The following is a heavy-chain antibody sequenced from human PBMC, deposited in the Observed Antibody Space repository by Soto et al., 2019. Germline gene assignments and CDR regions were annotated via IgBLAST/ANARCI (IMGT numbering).Heavy chain of an antibody. J-gene: IGHJ6*02. CDR1: GGSISSSSYY. Sequence: QLQLQESGPGLVKPSETLSLTCTVSGGSISSSSYYWGWIRQPPGKGLEWIGSIYYSGNSGSTYYNPSLKGRVTLSVDTSKNQFSLKVGSVPAADTAVYYCARTRTAAYYYGMDAWGQGSTVTVSS. CDR3: ARTRTAAYYYGMDA. D-gene: IGHD6-13*01. CDR2: IYYSGNSGST. V-gene: IGHV4-39*01.